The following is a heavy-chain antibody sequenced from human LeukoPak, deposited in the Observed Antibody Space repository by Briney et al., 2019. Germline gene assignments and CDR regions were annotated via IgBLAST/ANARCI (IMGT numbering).Heavy chain of an antibody. CDR3: AKSYSSGPDAFDI. D-gene: IGHD6-19*01. V-gene: IGHV3-23*01. J-gene: IGHJ3*02. CDR1: GFTFSSYG. CDR2: ISGSGGST. Sequence: GGSLRLSCAASGFTFSSYGMHWVRQAPGKGLEWVSGISGSGGSTYYADSVKGRFTISRDNSKNTLYLQINSLRAEDTAAYYCAKSYSSGPDAFDIWGRGTMVTVSS.